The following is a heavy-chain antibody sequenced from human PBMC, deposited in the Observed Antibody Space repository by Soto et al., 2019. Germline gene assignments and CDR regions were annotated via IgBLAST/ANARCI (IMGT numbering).Heavy chain of an antibody. CDR2: IYYSGST. V-gene: IGHV4-59*01. CDR3: ARGNDYYYGSGSYSPTTYYYGMDV. Sequence: SETLSLTCTFSGGSISSYYWSWIRQPPGKGLEWIGYIYYSGSTNYNPSLKSRVTISVDTSKNQFSLKLSSVTAADTAVYYCARGNDYYYGSGSYSPTTYYYGMDVWGQGTTVTVSS. D-gene: IGHD3-10*01. CDR1: GGSISSYY. J-gene: IGHJ6*02.